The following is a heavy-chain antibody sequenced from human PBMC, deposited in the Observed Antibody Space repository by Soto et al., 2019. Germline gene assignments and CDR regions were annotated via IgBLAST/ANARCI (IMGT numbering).Heavy chain of an antibody. D-gene: IGHD1-7*01. CDR3: ARESSGITLYGMDV. CDR1: GYTFTGQY. J-gene: IGHJ6*02. V-gene: IGHV1-2*02. Sequence: ASVKVSCKASGYTFTGQYMHWVRQAPGQGLEWMGWINPNSGDTNYAQKFQGRVTMTRDTPIGTAYMELSSLRSNDTAIYYCARESSGITLYGMDVWGQGTTVTVSS. CDR2: INPNSGDT.